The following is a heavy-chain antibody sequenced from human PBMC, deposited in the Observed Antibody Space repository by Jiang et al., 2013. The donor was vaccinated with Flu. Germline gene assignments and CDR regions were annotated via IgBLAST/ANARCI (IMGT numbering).Heavy chain of an antibody. CDR2: YHSGST. CDR3: ARIAVAGTGDY. D-gene: IGHD6-19*01. V-gene: IGHV4-4*02. J-gene: IGHJ4*02. Sequence: YHSGSTNYNPSLKSRVTISVDKSKNQFSLKLSSVTAADTAVYYCARIAVAGTGDYWGQGTLVTVSS.